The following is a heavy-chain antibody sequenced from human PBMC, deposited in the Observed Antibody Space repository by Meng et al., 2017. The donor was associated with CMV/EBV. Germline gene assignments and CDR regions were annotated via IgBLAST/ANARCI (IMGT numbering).Heavy chain of an antibody. CDR1: VFIFSDYY. CDR3: ARDLPSDPSLDPIGLDY. V-gene: IGHV3-11*01. D-gene: IGHD1-1*01. J-gene: IGHJ4*02. CDR2: ITSSGRTK. Sequence: GESLKISCAASVFIFSDYYMSWIRQAPGKGLEWVSYITSSGRTKYYADSVKGRFTISRDNAKNSLYLQMNSLRAEDTALYYCARDLPSDPSLDPIGLDYWGQGTLVTVSS.